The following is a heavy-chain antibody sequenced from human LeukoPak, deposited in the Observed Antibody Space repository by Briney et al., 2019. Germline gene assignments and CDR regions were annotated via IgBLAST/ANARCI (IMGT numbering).Heavy chain of an antibody. Sequence: ASETLSLTCAVYGGSFSGYYWSWIRQPPGKGLEWIGEINHSGSTNYNPSLKSRVTISVDTSKNQFSLKLSSVTAADTAVYYCERDSPYYYGSGSATYYMDVWGKGTTVTISS. CDR1: GGSFSGYY. CDR3: ERDSPYYYGSGSATYYMDV. D-gene: IGHD3-10*01. J-gene: IGHJ6*03. CDR2: INHSGST. V-gene: IGHV4-34*01.